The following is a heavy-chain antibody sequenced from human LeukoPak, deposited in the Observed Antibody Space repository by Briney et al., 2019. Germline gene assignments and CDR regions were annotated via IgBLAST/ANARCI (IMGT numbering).Heavy chain of an antibody. CDR3: AKMPDFDY. V-gene: IGHV3-7*03. J-gene: IGHJ4*02. D-gene: IGHD2-2*01. CDR1: GFPFSSYW. CDR2: IRQDGSEK. Sequence: GGSLRLSCVASGFPFSSYWMTWVRQAPGKGLEWVANIRQDGSEKNYVDSVKGRFTISRDNAKNSLYLQMNSLRAEDTAVYYCAKMPDFDYWGQGTLVTVSS.